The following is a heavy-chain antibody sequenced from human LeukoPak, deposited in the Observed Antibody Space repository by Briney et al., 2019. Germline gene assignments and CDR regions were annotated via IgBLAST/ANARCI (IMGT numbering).Heavy chain of an antibody. CDR2: INHSGSI. D-gene: IGHD6-19*01. V-gene: IGHV4-34*01. CDR3: ARGARVGYSSGWSIDY. J-gene: IGHJ4*02. Sequence: SETLSLTCAVYGGSFSGYYWSWIRQPPGKGLEWLGEINHSGSINYNPSLKSRVTISVDTSKNQFSLKLSSVTAADTAVYHCARGARVGYSSGWSIDYWGQGTLVTVSS. CDR1: GGSFSGYY.